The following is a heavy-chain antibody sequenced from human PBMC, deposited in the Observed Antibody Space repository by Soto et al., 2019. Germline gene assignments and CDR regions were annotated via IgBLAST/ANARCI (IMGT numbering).Heavy chain of an antibody. CDR1: GGSFSGYY. V-gene: IGHV4-34*01. CDR3: AREGLITGTTYYYYGMDV. Sequence: SETLSLTCAVYGGSFSGYYWSGIRQPPGKGLEWIGEINHSGSTNYNPSLKSRVTISVDTSKNQFSLKLSSVTAADTAVYYCAREGLITGTTYYYYGMDVWGQGTTVTVSS. J-gene: IGHJ6*02. D-gene: IGHD1-7*01. CDR2: INHSGST.